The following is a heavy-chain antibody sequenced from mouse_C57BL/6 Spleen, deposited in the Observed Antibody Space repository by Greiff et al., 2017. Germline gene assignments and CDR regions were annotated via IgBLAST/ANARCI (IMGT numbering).Heavy chain of an antibody. CDR1: GYTFTDYY. J-gene: IGHJ3*01. Sequence: EVQLQQSGPVLVKPGASVKMSCKASGYTFTDYYMNWVKQSHGKSLEWIGVSNPYNGGTSDNQKFKGKETVTVDKSASTAYMELNNLTYEESEVYDCERGDDDEAWFAYWGQGTLVTVSA. CDR2: SNPYNGGT. CDR3: ERGDDDEAWFAY. V-gene: IGHV1-19*01. D-gene: IGHD2-4*01.